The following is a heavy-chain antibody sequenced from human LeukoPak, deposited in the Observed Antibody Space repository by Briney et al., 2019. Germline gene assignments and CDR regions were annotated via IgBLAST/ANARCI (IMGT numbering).Heavy chain of an antibody. CDR2: IYPYDSTT. J-gene: IGHJ6*03. V-gene: IGHV5-51*01. CDR3: ATWEYRSSTMDV. Sequence: LGESLKISCKGSGYTVTSYWIAWVRQMPGKGLEWMGTIYPYDSTTRYSPSFQGQVTISGDKSSSTSYVQWRSLKASDTAMYYCATWEYRSSTMDVWGKGTTVTVSS. CDR1: GYTVTSYW. D-gene: IGHD6-6*01.